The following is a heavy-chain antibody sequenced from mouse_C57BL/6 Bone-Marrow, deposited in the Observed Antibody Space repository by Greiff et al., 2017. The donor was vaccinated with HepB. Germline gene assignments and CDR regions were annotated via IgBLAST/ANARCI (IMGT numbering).Heavy chain of an antibody. J-gene: IGHJ3*01. D-gene: IGHD3-1*01. V-gene: IGHV1-4*01. Sequence: VQLVESGAELARPGASVKMSCKASGYTFTSYTMHWVKQRPGQGLEWIGYINPSSGYTKYNQKFKDKATLTADKSSSTAYMQLSSLTSEDSAVYYCARSGTNAWFAYWGQGTLVTVSA. CDR1: GYTFTSYT. CDR3: ARSGTNAWFAY. CDR2: INPSSGYT.